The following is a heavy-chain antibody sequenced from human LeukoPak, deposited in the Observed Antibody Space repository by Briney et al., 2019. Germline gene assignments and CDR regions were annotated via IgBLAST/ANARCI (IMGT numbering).Heavy chain of an antibody. CDR3: ARRSSGSYYEPVAFDI. Sequence: GESLKISCKGSGYSFTSYWIGWVRQMPGKGLEWMGIIYPGDSDTRYSPSFQGQVTISADKSISTAYLQWSSLKASDTAMYYCARRSSGSYYEPVAFDIWGQGTMVTVSS. D-gene: IGHD1-26*01. V-gene: IGHV5-51*01. J-gene: IGHJ3*02. CDR1: GYSFTSYW. CDR2: IYPGDSDT.